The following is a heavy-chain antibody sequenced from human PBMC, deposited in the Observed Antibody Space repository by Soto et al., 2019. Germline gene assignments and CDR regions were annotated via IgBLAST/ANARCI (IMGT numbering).Heavy chain of an antibody. CDR2: IWYGGSNK. CDR1: GFTFSSYG. J-gene: IGHJ4*02. V-gene: IGHV3-33*01. Sequence: GGSLRLSCAASGFTFSSYGMHWVRQAPGKGLEWVAVIWYGGSNKYYADSVKGRFTISRDNSKNTLYLQMNSLRAEDTAVYYCAREALDYGDYDPLCYYDYWGQGTLVTVSS. D-gene: IGHD4-17*01. CDR3: AREALDYGDYDPLCYYDY.